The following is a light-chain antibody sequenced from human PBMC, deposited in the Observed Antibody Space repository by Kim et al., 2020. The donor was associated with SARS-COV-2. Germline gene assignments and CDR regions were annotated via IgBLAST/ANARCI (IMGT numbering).Light chain of an antibody. Sequence: GQSITISCAGTSIDVGGYNFVSWYQQPPSKAPNLMIYDVHNRPSGVSTRFSGSKSGNTASLTISGLQAEDEADYYCSSYTRSSTWVFGGGTKVTVL. CDR1: SIDVGGYNF. CDR2: DVH. V-gene: IGLV2-14*03. CDR3: SSYTRSSTWV. J-gene: IGLJ3*02.